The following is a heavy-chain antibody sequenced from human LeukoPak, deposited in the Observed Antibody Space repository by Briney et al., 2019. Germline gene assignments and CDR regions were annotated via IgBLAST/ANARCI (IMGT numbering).Heavy chain of an antibody. D-gene: IGHD5-18*01. J-gene: IGHJ3*02. CDR3: AVIRGYSSHDAFDI. Sequence: ASVKVSCKASGYTFTSYGISWVRQAPGQGVEWMGWISAYNGNTNYAQKLQGRVTMTTDTSTSTAYMELRSLRSDDTAVYYCAVIRGYSSHDAFDIWGQGTMVTVSS. V-gene: IGHV1-18*01. CDR2: ISAYNGNT. CDR1: GYTFTSYG.